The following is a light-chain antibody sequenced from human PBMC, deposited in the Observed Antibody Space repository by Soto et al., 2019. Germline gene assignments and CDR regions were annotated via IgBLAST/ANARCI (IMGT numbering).Light chain of an antibody. Sequence: IVLTQSPGTMSLSPGERATLSCRASQSVSSNFLVWYQQKPGQVPRLLIYGASNRATGIPDRFTASGSGTDFTLTISRLEPEDFAVYYCQHYVDSMWTFGQGTKV. CDR2: GAS. J-gene: IGKJ1*01. CDR1: QSVSSNF. CDR3: QHYVDSMWT. V-gene: IGKV3-20*01.